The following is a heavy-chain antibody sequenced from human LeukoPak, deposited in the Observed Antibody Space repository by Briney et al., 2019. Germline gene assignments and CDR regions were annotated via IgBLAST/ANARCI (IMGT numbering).Heavy chain of an antibody. CDR3: ARDRNPYSSSWYGQSWFDP. CDR2: IYYSGST. V-gene: IGHV4-59*01. J-gene: IGHJ5*02. D-gene: IGHD6-13*01. CDR1: GGSISSYY. Sequence: PSETLSLTCTVSGGSISSYYWSWIRQPPGKGLEWIGYIYYSGSTNYNPSLKSRVTISVDTSKNQFSLKLSSVTAADTAVYYCARDRNPYSSSWYGQSWFDPWGQGTLVTVSS.